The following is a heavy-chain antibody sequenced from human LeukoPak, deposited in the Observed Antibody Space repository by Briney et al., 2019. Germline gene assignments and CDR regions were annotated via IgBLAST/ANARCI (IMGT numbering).Heavy chain of an antibody. Sequence: GASVKVSCKASGYTFTSYGISWVRQAPGQGLEWMGWISAYNGNTNYAQKLQGRVTMTTDTSTSTVYMELSSLRSEDTAVYYCARGRVVVAATFDYWGQGTLVTVSS. J-gene: IGHJ4*02. D-gene: IGHD2-15*01. CDR3: ARGRVVVAATFDY. V-gene: IGHV1-18*01. CDR2: ISAYNGNT. CDR1: GYTFTSYG.